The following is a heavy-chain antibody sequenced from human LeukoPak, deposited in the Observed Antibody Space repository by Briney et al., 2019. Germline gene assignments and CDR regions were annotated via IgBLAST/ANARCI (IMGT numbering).Heavy chain of an antibody. CDR1: GGSISSYY. CDR3: ARAVGTVDNWFDP. D-gene: IGHD2-15*01. V-gene: IGHV4-59*01. Sequence: SETLSLTCTVSGGSISSYYWSWIRQPPGKGLEWIGYIYYSGSTNYNPSLKSRVTISVDTSKNQFSLKLSSVTAADTAVYYCARAVGTVDNWFDPWGQGTLVTVSS. J-gene: IGHJ5*02. CDR2: IYYSGST.